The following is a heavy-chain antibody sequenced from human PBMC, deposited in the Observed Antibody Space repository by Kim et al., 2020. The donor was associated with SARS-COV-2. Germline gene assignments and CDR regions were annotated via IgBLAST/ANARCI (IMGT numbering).Heavy chain of an antibody. Sequence: GGSLRLSCAASGFTFDDYAMHWVRQAPGKGLEWVSGISWNSGSIGYADSVKGRFTISRDNAKNSLYLQMNSLRAEDTALYYCAKDFRALLWFGEYYYYYGMDVWGQGTTVTVSS. D-gene: IGHD3-10*01. CDR2: ISWNSGSI. CDR1: GFTFDDYA. V-gene: IGHV3-9*01. J-gene: IGHJ6*02. CDR3: AKDFRALLWFGEYYYYYGMDV.